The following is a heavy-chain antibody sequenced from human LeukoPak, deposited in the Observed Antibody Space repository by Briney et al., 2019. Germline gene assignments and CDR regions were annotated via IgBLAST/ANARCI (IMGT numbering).Heavy chain of an antibody. V-gene: IGHV1-2*06. J-gene: IGHJ4*02. CDR3: ARGGVSNSWYRTPDY. D-gene: IGHD6-13*01. CDR2: INPNSGGT. CDR1: GYTFTGYY. Sequence: ASVKVSCKASGYTFTGYYMHWVRQAPGQGLEWVGRINPNSGGTNYAQKFQGRVTMTTDTSTSTGYMEMRSLRSDDTAVYYCARGGVSNSWYRTPDYWGQGTLVTVSS.